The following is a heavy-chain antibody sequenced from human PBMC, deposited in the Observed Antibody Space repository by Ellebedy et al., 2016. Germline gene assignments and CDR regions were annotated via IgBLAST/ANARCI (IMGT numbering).Heavy chain of an antibody. CDR2: INPSGGST. D-gene: IGHD1-26*01. CDR1: GYTFTSYY. CDR3: ARDSFWELLPLDY. Sequence: ASVKVSCKASGYTFTSYYMHWVRQAPGQGLEWMGIINPSGGSTSYAQKFQGRVTITADKSTSTAYMELSSLRSDDTAVYYCARDSFWELLPLDYWGQGTLVTVSS. J-gene: IGHJ4*02. V-gene: IGHV1-46*01.